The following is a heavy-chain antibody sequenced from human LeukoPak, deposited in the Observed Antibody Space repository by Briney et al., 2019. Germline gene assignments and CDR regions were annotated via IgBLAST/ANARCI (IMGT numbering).Heavy chain of an antibody. D-gene: IGHD2-2*01. V-gene: IGHV1-18*01. J-gene: IGHJ6*03. CDR2: ISAYNGNT. Sequence: GASVKVSCKASGYTFTSYGISWARQAPGQGLEWMGWISAYNGNTNYAQKLQGRVTMTTDTSTSTAYMELRSLRSDDTAVYYCARGPYCSSTSCINWYYYYMDVWGKGTTVTVSS. CDR3: ARGPYCSSTSCINWYYYYMDV. CDR1: GYTFTSYG.